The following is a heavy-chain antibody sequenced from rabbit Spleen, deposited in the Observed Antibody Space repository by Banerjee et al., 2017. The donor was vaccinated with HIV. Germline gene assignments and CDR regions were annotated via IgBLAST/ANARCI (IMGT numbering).Heavy chain of an antibody. CDR1: GFSFSSSYY. J-gene: IGHJ2*01. V-gene: IGHV1S45*01. D-gene: IGHD1-1*01. CDR3: ARNYVNAFDP. Sequence: QEQLEESGGDLVKPGASLTLTCTASGFSFSSSYYMCWVRQAPGKGLECIACIYAGSSGSTYYASWAKGRFTISKTASTTVTLQMTSLTAADTATYFCARNYVNAFDPWGPGTLVTVS. CDR2: IYAGSSGST.